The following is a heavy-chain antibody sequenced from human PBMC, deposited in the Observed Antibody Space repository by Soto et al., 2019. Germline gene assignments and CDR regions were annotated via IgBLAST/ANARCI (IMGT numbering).Heavy chain of an antibody. V-gene: IGHV3-33*01. CDR2: INDGSEE. J-gene: IGHJ4*02. CDR3: ARDDLFVDNGLDH. Sequence: QVQLVESGGGVVRPGTSLRLSCAATGFSFSAHGMHWVRQAPGKGLEWLAVINDGSEEGYADSVRGRFTISRDNARNILDLQMDNLRAEDSALYYCARDDLFVDNGLDHWGQGPLVTVSS. D-gene: IGHD1-1*01. CDR1: GFSFSAHG.